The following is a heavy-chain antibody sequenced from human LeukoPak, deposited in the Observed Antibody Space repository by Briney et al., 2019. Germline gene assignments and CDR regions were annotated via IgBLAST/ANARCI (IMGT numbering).Heavy chain of an antibody. CDR2: IYTSGST. CDR1: GGSISSYY. V-gene: IGHV4-4*07. D-gene: IGHD5-18*01. Sequence: SETLSLTCTVSGGSISSYYWSLIRQPAGKGLEWIGRIYTSGSTNYNPSLKSRVTMSVDTSKNQFSLKLSSVTAADTAVYYCARGGTAMVNYYYYGMDVWGQGTSVTVSS. J-gene: IGHJ6*02. CDR3: ARGGTAMVNYYYYGMDV.